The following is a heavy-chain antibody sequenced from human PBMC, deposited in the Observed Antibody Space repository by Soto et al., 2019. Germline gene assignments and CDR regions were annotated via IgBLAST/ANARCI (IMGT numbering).Heavy chain of an antibody. J-gene: IGHJ4*02. D-gene: IGHD3-3*01. CDR3: SIGDFWSGYLN. V-gene: IGHV1-3*01. Sequence: ASVKVSCKASGYTFNSYAMQWVRQAPGQRLEWMGWINAGNGNTKYSQKFQGRVTITRDTSASTAYMELSSLRSEDTAVYYCSIGDFWSGYLNWGRGTLVTVSS. CDR2: INAGNGNT. CDR1: GYTFNSYA.